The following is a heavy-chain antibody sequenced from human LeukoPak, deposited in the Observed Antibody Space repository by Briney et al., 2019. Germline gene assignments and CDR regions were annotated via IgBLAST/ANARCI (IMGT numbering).Heavy chain of an antibody. J-gene: IGHJ5*02. CDR2: IYYSGST. D-gene: IGHD2-15*01. CDR1: GGSISSSSYY. V-gene: IGHV4-39*01. CDR3: ARHGFGCSGGSCYSGNWFDP. Sequence: PSETLSLTCTVSGGSISSSSYYWGWIRQPPGKGLEWIGSIYYSGSTYYNPSLKSRVTISVDTSKNQFSLKLSSVTAADTAVYYCARHGFGCSGGSCYSGNWFDPWGQGTLVTASS.